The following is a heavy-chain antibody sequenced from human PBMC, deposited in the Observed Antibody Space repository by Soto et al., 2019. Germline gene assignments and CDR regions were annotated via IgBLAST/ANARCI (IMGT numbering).Heavy chain of an antibody. Sequence: SVKVSGRASVGTFSSYTISWVRQAPGQGLEWMGRIIPILGIANYAQKFQGRVTMTRDSSISTVYMELSSLRSEDTAVYYCARVAGSPDYWGQGTLVTVSS. J-gene: IGHJ4*02. V-gene: IGHV1-69*02. CDR1: VGTFSSYT. CDR3: ARVAGSPDY. CDR2: IIPILGIA. D-gene: IGHD1-26*01.